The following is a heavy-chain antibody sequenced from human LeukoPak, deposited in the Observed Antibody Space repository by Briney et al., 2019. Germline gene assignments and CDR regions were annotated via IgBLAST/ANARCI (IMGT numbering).Heavy chain of an antibody. CDR2: IDYGGST. CDR3: ATITGDQRWYFDL. V-gene: IGHV4-59*01. Sequence: SETLALNSTVPAGSISSYYWSWIRQPPGKGRSRVGYIDYGGSTDYNLSLKSRVTVAVDTSKNLFSLKLNSVTAADTSVYYCATITGDQRWYFDLWGRGTLVTVSS. CDR1: AGSISSYY. J-gene: IGHJ2*01. D-gene: IGHD7-27*01.